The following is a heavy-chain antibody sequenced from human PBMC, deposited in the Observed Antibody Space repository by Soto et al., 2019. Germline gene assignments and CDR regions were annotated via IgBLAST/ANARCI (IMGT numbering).Heavy chain of an antibody. CDR2: IKQDGSEK. CDR1: GFTFSSYW. Sequence: PGGSLRLSCAASGFTFSSYWMSWVRQAPGKGLEWVANIKQDGSEKYYVDSVKGRFTISRDNAKNSLYLQMNSLRAEDTAVYYCARAPLAEPYAFDIWGQWTMVTVSS. V-gene: IGHV3-7*01. CDR3: ARAPLAEPYAFDI. J-gene: IGHJ3*02.